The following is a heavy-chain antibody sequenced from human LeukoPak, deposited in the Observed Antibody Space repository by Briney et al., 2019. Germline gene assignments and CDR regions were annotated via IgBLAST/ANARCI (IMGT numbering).Heavy chain of an antibody. J-gene: IGHJ4*02. CDR2: IYYSGTT. Sequence: PSETLSLTCTVSGGSISSNYFWGWIRQPPGKGLEWIGSIYYSGTTYYNPSLKSRVTISVDTSKNQFSLKLSSVTAADTAVYYCARVPGELDYWGQGTLVTVSS. CDR3: ARVPGELDY. V-gene: IGHV4-39*07. CDR1: GGSISSNYF. D-gene: IGHD4-17*01.